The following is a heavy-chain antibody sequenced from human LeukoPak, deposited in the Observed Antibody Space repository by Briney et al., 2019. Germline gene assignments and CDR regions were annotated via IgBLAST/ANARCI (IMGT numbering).Heavy chain of an antibody. Sequence: GGSLRLPCAASGFTLSNYAMHWVLQAPGKGVEGVAIITYDGSNKDYADVVKGRFTISRDNSKNTLYLQMDSLRAEDTALYYCARDGYFGSDSVTGAGALGDYYMDVWGKGTTVTVSS. V-gene: IGHV3-30*04. CDR2: ITYDGSNK. J-gene: IGHJ6*03. CDR1: GFTLSNYA. D-gene: IGHD3-9*01. CDR3: ARDGYFGSDSVTGAGALGDYYMDV.